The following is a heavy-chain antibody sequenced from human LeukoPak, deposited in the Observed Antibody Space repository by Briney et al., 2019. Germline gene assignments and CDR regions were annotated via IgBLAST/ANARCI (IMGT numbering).Heavy chain of an antibody. CDR2: INHSGST. CDR1: GGSFSGYY. CDR3: ARRISDYVWGSYRYRPYYFDY. V-gene: IGHV4-34*01. J-gene: IGHJ4*02. Sequence: SETLSLTCAVYGGSFSGYYWSWLRQPPGKGLEWIGEINHSGSTNYNPSLKSRVTISVDTSKNQFSLKLSSVTAADTAVYYCARRISDYVWGSYRYRPYYFDYWGQGTLVTVSS. D-gene: IGHD3-16*02.